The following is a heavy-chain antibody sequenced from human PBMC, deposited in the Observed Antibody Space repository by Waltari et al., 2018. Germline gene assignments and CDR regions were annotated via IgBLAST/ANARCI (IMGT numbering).Heavy chain of an antibody. Sequence: QVQLQESGPGLVKPSQTLSLTCTVPGGSISSGDYYWSWLRQPPGKGLEWIGYIYYSGSTYYNPSLKSRVTISVDTSKNQFSLKLSSVTAADTAVYYCARDLSGSSSAFDYWGQGTLVTVSS. V-gene: IGHV4-30-4*08. CDR3: ARDLSGSSSAFDY. CDR2: IYYSGST. D-gene: IGHD6-6*01. J-gene: IGHJ4*02. CDR1: GGSISSGDYY.